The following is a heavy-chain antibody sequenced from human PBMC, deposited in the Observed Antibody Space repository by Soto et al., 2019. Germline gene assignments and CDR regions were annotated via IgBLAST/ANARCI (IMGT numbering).Heavy chain of an antibody. J-gene: IGHJ4*02. D-gene: IGHD3-3*01. CDR2: IWYDGSNK. CDR3: ARGYYDFWSGYSSYFDY. Sequence: GRSLRLSCAASGFTFSSYGMHWVRQAPGKGLEWVAVIWYDGSNKYYADSVKGRFTISRDNSKNTLYLQMNSLRAEDTAVYYCARGYYDFWSGYSSYFDYWGQGTLVTVSS. CDR1: GFTFSSYG. V-gene: IGHV3-33*01.